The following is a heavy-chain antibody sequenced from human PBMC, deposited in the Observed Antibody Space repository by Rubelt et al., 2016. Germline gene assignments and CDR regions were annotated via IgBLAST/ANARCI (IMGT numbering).Heavy chain of an antibody. CDR3: ARGPDFDY. CDR2: IYSGGST. V-gene: IGHV3-66*01. Sequence: EVQLVESGGGLVKPGGSLRLSCAASGFTFSSYSMNWVRQAPGKGLEWVSVIYSGGSTYYADSVKGRFTISRDNSKNTLYLQMNSLRAEDTAVYYCARGPDFDYWGQGTLVTVSS. CDR1: GFTFSSYS. J-gene: IGHJ4*02.